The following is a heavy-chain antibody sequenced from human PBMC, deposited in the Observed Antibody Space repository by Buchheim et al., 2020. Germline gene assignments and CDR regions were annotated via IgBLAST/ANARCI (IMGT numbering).Heavy chain of an antibody. CDR2: INPNSGGT. CDR1: GYTFTGYY. Sequence: QVQLVQSGAEVKKPGASVKVSCKASGYTFTGYYMHWVRQAPRQGLEWMGWINPNSGGTNYAQKFQGWVTMTREPSLSPAHMELSRLRSDDTAVYYCARGGAVADYYYGMDVWGQGTT. J-gene: IGHJ6*02. CDR3: ARGGAVADYYYGMDV. D-gene: IGHD6-19*01. V-gene: IGHV1-2*04.